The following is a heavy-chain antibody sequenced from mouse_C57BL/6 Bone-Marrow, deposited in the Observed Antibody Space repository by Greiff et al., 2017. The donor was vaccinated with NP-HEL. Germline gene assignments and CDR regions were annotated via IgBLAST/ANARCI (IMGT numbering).Heavy chain of an antibody. V-gene: IGHV1-81*01. CDR1: GYTFTSYG. CDR3: ARGYYYGSSSYFDY. D-gene: IGHD1-1*01. Sequence: QVQLKESGAELARPGASVKLSCKASGYTFTSYGISWVKQRTGQGLEWIGEIYPRSGNTYYNEKFKGKATLTADKSSSTAYMELRSLTSEDSAVYFCARGYYYGSSSYFDYWGQGTTLTVSS. CDR2: IYPRSGNT. J-gene: IGHJ2*01.